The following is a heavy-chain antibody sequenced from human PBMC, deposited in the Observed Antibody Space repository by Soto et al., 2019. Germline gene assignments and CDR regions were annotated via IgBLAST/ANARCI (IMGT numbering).Heavy chain of an antibody. J-gene: IGHJ3*02. CDR2: TSGGGGST. Sequence: EVQLLESGGGLVQPGGSLRLSCAASGFTFSNFAMNWVRQSPGKVLEWVSTTSGGGGSTYYADSVKGRFTISRDDSNNTMYLHMYSLRAEGTAVYYCAKVNRGSYYFAFDIWGQGTMVTVSS. CDR3: AKVNRGSYYFAFDI. V-gene: IGHV3-23*01. D-gene: IGHD3-10*01. CDR1: GFTFSNFA.